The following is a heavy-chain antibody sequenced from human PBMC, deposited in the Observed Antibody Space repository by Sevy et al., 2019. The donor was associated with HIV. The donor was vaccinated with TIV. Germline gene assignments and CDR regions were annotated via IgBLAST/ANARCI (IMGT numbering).Heavy chain of an antibody. V-gene: IGHV3-21*01. CDR1: GFTFSTYS. J-gene: IGHJ6*02. Sequence: GGSLRLSCAASGFTFSTYSMNWVRQPPGKGLEWVSSINSYSNYIYYADSLKGRFTISRDNAKNSLYLQMNGLRPEDTAVYYCARDRHQLVSPFWYGMDVWGQGTTVTVSS. CDR3: ARDRHQLVSPFWYGMDV. CDR2: INSYSNYI. D-gene: IGHD6-13*01.